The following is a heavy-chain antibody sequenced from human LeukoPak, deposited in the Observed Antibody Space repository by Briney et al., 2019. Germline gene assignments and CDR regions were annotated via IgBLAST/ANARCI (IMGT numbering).Heavy chain of an antibody. CDR3: ASETPYGSGSRGDFDY. CDR2: ISSGGSSI. CDR1: GFTFSSYE. Sequence: GGSLRLSCAASGFTFSSYEMSWVRQAPGKGLEWVSYISSGGSSINYADSVRGRFTISRDNAKNSLYLQMNSLRADDTAVYYCASETPYGSGSRGDFDYWGQGTLVTVSS. V-gene: IGHV3-48*03. J-gene: IGHJ4*02. D-gene: IGHD3-10*01.